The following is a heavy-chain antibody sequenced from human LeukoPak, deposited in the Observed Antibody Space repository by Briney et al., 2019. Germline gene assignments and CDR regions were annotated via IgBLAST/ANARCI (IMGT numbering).Heavy chain of an antibody. V-gene: IGHV4-39*01. CDR2: IYYSGST. D-gene: IGHD2-21*02. CDR3: ARHDLVVTATILDY. J-gene: IGHJ4*02. CDR1: GGSISSSSYY. Sequence: SETLSLTCTGSGGSISSSSYYWDWIRQPPGKGLEWIGSIYYSGSTYYNPSLKSRVTISVDTSKNQFSLKLSSVTAADTAVYYCARHDLVVTATILDYWGQGTLVTVSS.